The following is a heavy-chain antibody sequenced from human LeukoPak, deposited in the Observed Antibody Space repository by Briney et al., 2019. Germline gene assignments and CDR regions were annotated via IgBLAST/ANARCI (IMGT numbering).Heavy chain of an antibody. D-gene: IGHD3-3*02. CDR1: GYTFNDFY. Sequence: ASVKVSCKASGYTFNDFYIHWVRQAPGQGLEYVGWITPKSGDTYSPQRFQGRVTMTRDASISTAYMELSSLRSDDTAVYFCARVRLADERAWAYWGQGTLVTVSS. CDR2: ITPKSGDT. J-gene: IGHJ4*02. V-gene: IGHV1-2*02. CDR3: ARVRLADERAWAY.